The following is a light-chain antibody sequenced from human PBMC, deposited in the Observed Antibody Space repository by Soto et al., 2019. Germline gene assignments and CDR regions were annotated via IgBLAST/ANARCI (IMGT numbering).Light chain of an antibody. CDR1: QSLSINS. J-gene: IGKJ1*01. Sequence: EIVLTPSPGTLSLSPGERATLSCRASQSLSINSLAWYQQKPGQAPRLLIYDASNRATGIPDRFSGSGSGTDFTLTISRLEPEDFAVYYCQQYGRTFGQGTKVDIK. V-gene: IGKV3-20*01. CDR3: QQYGRT. CDR2: DAS.